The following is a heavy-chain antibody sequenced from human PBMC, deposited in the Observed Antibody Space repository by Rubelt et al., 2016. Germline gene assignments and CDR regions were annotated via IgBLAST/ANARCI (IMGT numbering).Heavy chain of an antibody. V-gene: IGHV1-69*08. D-gene: IGHD2-2*01. CDR3: ARAGRYDNFDL. CDR1: GGSFNSEA. CDR2: IIPLLDTP. J-gene: IGHJ4*02. Sequence: QVQLVQSGAAVKKPGSSVRVSCKASGGSFNSEAISWVRQAPGQGHEWMGRIIPLLDTPSYAQKFQGRVTIGADKATPTALMYLGRLGSEDTAIYYCARAGRYDNFDLWGQGTLVSVSS.